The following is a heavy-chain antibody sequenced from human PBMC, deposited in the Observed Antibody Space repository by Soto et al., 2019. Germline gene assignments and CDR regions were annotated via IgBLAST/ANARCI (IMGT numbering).Heavy chain of an antibody. V-gene: IGHV4-39*01. CDR1: GGSISGSSYY. CDR2: IYRSGYT. D-gene: IGHD3-10*01. CDR3: ARHILVREIKDRYWFDP. J-gene: IGHJ5*02. Sequence: SETLSLTCSVSGGSISGSSYYWGWIRQPPGKGLEWIGSIYRSGYTYDNPSLKGRLTISIDTSTNQFSLKLSSVTAADTAIYYCARHILVREIKDRYWFDPWGHGTLVTVSS.